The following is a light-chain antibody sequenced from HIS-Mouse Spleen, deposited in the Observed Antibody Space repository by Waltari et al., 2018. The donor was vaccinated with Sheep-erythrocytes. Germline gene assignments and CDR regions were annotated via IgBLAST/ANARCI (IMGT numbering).Light chain of an antibody. Sequence: AIQMTPSPSSLSASVGDRVTITCRASQGIRNDLGWYQQKPGKAPMLLIYAASSLQSGVPSRFSGSGSGTDFTLTISSLQPEDFATYYCLQDYNYPYTFGQGTKLEIK. CDR3: LQDYNYPYT. V-gene: IGKV1-6*01. J-gene: IGKJ2*01. CDR1: QGIRND. CDR2: AAS.